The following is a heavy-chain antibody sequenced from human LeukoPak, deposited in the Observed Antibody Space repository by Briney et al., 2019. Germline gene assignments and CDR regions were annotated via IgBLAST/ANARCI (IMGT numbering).Heavy chain of an antibody. CDR1: GYTFTNYG. Sequence: ASVKVSCKASGYTFTNYGISWVRQAPGQGLERMGWISAHNGNTNYAQKLQGRVTMTTDTSTTTAYMELRSLRSDDTAVYYCARVEDRDYVWGSYRLADYWGQGTLVTVSS. CDR3: ARVEDRDYVWGSYRLADY. J-gene: IGHJ4*02. V-gene: IGHV1-18*04. D-gene: IGHD3-16*02. CDR2: ISAHNGNT.